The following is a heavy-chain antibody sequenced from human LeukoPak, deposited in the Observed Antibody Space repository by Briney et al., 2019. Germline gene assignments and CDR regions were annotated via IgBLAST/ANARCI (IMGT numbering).Heavy chain of an antibody. D-gene: IGHD3-3*01. CDR1: GFTFSSYG. J-gene: IGHJ4*02. CDR2: ISYDGSNK. CDR3: AKDGAATYYDFWSGYYTAGYYFDH. Sequence: GGSLRLSCAASGFTFSSYGMHWVRQAPGKGLEWVAVISYDGSNKYYADSVKGRFTISRDNSKNTLYLQMNSLRAEDTAVYYCAKDGAATYYDFWSGYYTAGYYFDHWGQGTLVTVSS. V-gene: IGHV3-30*18.